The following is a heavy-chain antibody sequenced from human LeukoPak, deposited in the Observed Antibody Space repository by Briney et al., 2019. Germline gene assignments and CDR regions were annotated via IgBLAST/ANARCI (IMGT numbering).Heavy chain of an antibody. D-gene: IGHD5-18*01. V-gene: IGHV4-39*01. Sequence: AETLSLTCTVSGGSISSSDYYWGWIRQPXGKGLEWIGSIYYSGNTYYNPSLKSRVAISVDTSKNQFSLRLSFVTAADTAVYYCARYPTAMVSFDYWGQGTLVTVSS. CDR3: ARYPTAMVSFDY. CDR2: IYYSGNT. J-gene: IGHJ4*02. CDR1: GGSISSSDYY.